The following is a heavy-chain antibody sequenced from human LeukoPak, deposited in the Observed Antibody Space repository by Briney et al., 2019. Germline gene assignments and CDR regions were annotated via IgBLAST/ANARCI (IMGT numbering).Heavy chain of an antibody. D-gene: IGHD3-9*01. V-gene: IGHV4-61*02. CDR1: GGSISSGSYY. J-gene: IGHJ4*02. Sequence: SQTLSLTCTVSGGSISSGSYYWSWIRQPAGKGLEWIGRIYTSGSTNYNPSLKSRVTISVDTSKNQFSLKLSSVTAADTAVYYCARGVILTGYYKLFDYWGQGTLVTVPS. CDR2: IYTSGST. CDR3: ARGVILTGYYKLFDY.